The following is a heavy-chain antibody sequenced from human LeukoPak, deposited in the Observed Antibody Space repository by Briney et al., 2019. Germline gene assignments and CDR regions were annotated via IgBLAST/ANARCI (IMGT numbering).Heavy chain of an antibody. J-gene: IGHJ6*01. Sequence: PGGSLRLSCAGSGFTFSSYAMSWVRQAPGKGLEWVSGISGSGGSTYYADSVKGRFTISRDNSKNTLYLQMNRLSAEDTAVYYCAKDLSPLYYYYGMDVWGQGTTVTVSS. V-gene: IGHV3-23*01. CDR2: ISGSGGST. CDR1: GFTFSSYA. CDR3: AKDLSPLYYYYGMDV.